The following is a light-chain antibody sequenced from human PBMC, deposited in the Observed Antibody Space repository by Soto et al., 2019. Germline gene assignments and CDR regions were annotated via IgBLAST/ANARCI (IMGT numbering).Light chain of an antibody. CDR3: QQYNSYPPTWT. Sequence: DIQMTQSPSTLSASVGDRVTITCRASQSISSWLAWYQQKPGKAPKLLIYKASSLESGVPSRFSGSGSGTEFTLTISSLQPADFATYYWQQYNSYPPTWTFGQGTKVEIK. CDR1: QSISSW. CDR2: KAS. V-gene: IGKV1-5*03. J-gene: IGKJ1*01.